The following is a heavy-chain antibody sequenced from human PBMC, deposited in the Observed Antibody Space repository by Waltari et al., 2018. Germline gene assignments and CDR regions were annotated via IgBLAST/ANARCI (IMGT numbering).Heavy chain of an antibody. J-gene: IGHJ2*01. V-gene: IGHV4-34*01. Sequence: VQLQQWGAGLLKPSETLSLTCPVYGGSLGGYSCRCISPPPGKGLEWIGEINHSGSTNYNPSLKSRVTISVETSKNQFSLKLSSVTAADTAVYYCARESRSLGNKVKGRFDLWGRGTLVTVSS. CDR3: ARESRSLGNKVKGRFDL. CDR2: INHSGST. CDR1: GGSLGGYS. D-gene: IGHD7-27*01.